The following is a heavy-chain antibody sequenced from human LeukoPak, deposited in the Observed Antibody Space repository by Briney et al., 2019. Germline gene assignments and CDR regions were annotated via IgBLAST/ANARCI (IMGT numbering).Heavy chain of an antibody. CDR1: GFTFSSYS. Sequence: GGSLRLSCAASGFTFSSYSMNWVRQAPGKGLEWVSSISSSSSYIYYADSVKGRLTISRDNAKNSLYLQMNSLRAEDTAVYYCARDQNGSGRWYWGQGTLVTVSS. D-gene: IGHD3-10*01. J-gene: IGHJ4*02. CDR2: ISSSSSYI. CDR3: ARDQNGSGRWY. V-gene: IGHV3-21*01.